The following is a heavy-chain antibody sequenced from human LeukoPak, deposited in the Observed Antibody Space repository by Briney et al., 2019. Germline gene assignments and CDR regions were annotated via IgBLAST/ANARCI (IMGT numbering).Heavy chain of an antibody. V-gene: IGHV1-2*02. CDR2: INPNSGGT. CDR3: ARPPWYSSGWPQDDAFDI. Sequence: ASVKVSCKASGYTFTGYYMHWVRQAPGQGLEWMGWINPNSGGTNYAQKLRGRVTMTRDTSISTAYMELSRLRSDDTAVYYCARPPWYSSGWPQDDAFDIWGQGTMVTVSS. D-gene: IGHD6-19*01. J-gene: IGHJ3*02. CDR1: GYTFTGYY.